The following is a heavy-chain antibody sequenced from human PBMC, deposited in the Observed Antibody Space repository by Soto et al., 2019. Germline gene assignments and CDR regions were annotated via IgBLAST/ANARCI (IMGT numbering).Heavy chain of an antibody. CDR1: GGSISSGDYY. Sequence: PSETLSLTCTVSGGSISSGDYYWSWIRQPPGKGLEWIGYIYYSGSTYYNPSLKSRVTISVGTSKNQFSLKLSSVTAADTAVYYCARDQGAGYSYGWIYGMDVWGQGTTVTVSS. V-gene: IGHV4-30-4*01. CDR3: ARDQGAGYSYGWIYGMDV. D-gene: IGHD5-18*01. J-gene: IGHJ6*02. CDR2: IYYSGST.